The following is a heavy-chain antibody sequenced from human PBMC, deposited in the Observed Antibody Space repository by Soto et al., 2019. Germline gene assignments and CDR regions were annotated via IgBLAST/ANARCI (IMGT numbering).Heavy chain of an antibody. J-gene: IGHJ6*02. CDR1: GYSLTKYG. Sequence: GASVKVSCKTSGYSLTKYGLHWVRQAPGQRLEWMGWINPGNGDTKYSQKFQGRVTITRDTSATTAYMELSSLRSEDSAVFYCARTDCSSTSCYNYYYYGMDVWGQGTTVTVSS. V-gene: IGHV1-3*01. CDR3: ARTDCSSTSCYNYYYYGMDV. D-gene: IGHD2-2*01. CDR2: INPGNGDT.